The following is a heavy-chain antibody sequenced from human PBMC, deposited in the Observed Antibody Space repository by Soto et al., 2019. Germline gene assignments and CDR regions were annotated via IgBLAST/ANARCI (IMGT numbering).Heavy chain of an antibody. D-gene: IGHD5-12*01. J-gene: IGHJ6*03. CDR3: ARESGGATATLDYYYFYMDV. CDR1: GDTFTDYY. CDR2: INPNSGVT. Sequence: QVQLVQSGAEVKKPGASVTVSCRSSGDTFTDYYMHWVRQAPGQGLEWMGWINPNSGVTKYAQKLQGGVPMTRDTSIRTVYMQLSRLRSDDTAVYYCARESGGATATLDYYYFYMDVWGTGTTVTVSS. V-gene: IGHV1-2*02.